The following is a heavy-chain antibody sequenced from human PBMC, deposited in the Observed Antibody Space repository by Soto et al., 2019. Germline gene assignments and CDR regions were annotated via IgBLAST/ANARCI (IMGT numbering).Heavy chain of an antibody. CDR3: ASYYGGNLGYYYYGMDV. CDR1: GGSISSGGYY. J-gene: IGHJ6*02. Sequence: QVQLQESGPGLVKPSQTLSLTCTVSGGSISSGGYYWSWIRQHPVKGLEWIGYIDYSGSTYYNPSLKSRVTISVDTSKNQFSLKLRYVNAADTAVYYCASYYGGNLGYYYYGMDVWGQGTTVTVSS. V-gene: IGHV4-31*03. D-gene: IGHD4-17*01. CDR2: IDYSGST.